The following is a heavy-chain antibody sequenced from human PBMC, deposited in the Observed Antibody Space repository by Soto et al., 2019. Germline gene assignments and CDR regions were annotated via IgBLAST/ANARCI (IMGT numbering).Heavy chain of an antibody. Sequence: SETLSLTCTVSGDSISSADYYSSCLRHTPERRLEWIRPIFYSGTTYYNPSLKSRLNISVDTSKNDFSLRLTSVTAPSSAVYYCAGDLWVAPELYYYGMEVWGQGTTVTVSS. V-gene: IGHV4-30-4*01. D-gene: IGHD1-7*01. CDR2: IFYSGTT. CDR1: GDSISSADYY. CDR3: AGDLWVAPELYYYGMEV. J-gene: IGHJ6*02.